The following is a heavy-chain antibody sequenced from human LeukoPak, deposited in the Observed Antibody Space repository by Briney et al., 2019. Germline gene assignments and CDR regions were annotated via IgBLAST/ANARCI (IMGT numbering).Heavy chain of an antibody. Sequence: PGRSLKLSCAASGFTFSSYWMNWVRQAPGKGLVWVSRIASDGSSTTYADSVKGRFSISRDNAKNTLYLQMNSPRVEDTAVHYCARGRPHGNDYWGQGTLVTVSS. CDR3: ARGRPHGNDY. CDR1: GFTFSSYW. D-gene: IGHD4-23*01. CDR2: IASDGSST. J-gene: IGHJ4*02. V-gene: IGHV3-74*01.